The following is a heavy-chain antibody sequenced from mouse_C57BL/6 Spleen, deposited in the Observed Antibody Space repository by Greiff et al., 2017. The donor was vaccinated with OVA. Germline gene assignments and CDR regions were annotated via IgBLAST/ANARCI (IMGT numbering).Heavy chain of an antibody. CDR2: ISYDGSN. CDR1: GYSITSGYY. Sequence: DVHLVESGPGLVKPSQSLSLTCSVTGYSITSGYYWNWIRQFPGNKLEWMGYISYDGSNNYNPSLKNRISITRDTSKNQFFLKLNSVTTEDTATYYCARQETAQAHFDYWGQGTTLTVSS. D-gene: IGHD3-2*02. J-gene: IGHJ2*01. V-gene: IGHV3-6*01. CDR3: ARQETAQAHFDY.